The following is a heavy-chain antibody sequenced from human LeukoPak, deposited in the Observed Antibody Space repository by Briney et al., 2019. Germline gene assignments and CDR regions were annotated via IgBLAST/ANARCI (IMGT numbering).Heavy chain of an antibody. V-gene: IGHV3-49*04. D-gene: IGHD3-22*01. CDR3: ARDFISYDSSGYSGSYYYYYMDV. CDR2: IRRRDYSGTS. Sequence: PGRSLRLSCTASGFTFRNYPISWVRQAPGKGLEWVGFIRRRDYSGTSEYAASVQGRFTISRDDSNSIAYLQMDSLKPEDTAVYYCARDFISYDSSGYSGSYYYYYMDVWGKGTTVTVSS. CDR1: GFTFRNYP. J-gene: IGHJ6*03.